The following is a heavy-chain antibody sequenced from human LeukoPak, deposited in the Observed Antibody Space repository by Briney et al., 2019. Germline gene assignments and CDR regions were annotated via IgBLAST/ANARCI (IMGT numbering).Heavy chain of an antibody. CDR2: ISPSGDSI. V-gene: IGHV3-23*01. J-gene: IGHJ4*02. D-gene: IGHD1-26*01. Sequence: GGSLRLSCAASGFTFSTYSMGWVRQAPGKGLEWVSFISPSGDSIYHADSVKGRFTISRDNSKNSQYLQMNSLRVDDTAIYYCAKAVSIVGARDYFDYWGQGTLVTVSS. CDR3: AKAVSIVGARDYFDY. CDR1: GFTFSTYS.